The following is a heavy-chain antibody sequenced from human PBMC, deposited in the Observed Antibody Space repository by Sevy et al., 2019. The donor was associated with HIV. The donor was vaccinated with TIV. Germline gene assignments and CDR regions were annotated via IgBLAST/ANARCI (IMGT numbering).Heavy chain of an antibody. D-gene: IGHD1-26*01. CDR2: IYYSGST. CDR3: ARIWMGATMGIGDY. V-gene: IGHV4-39*01. CDR1: GGSISSSSYY. J-gene: IGHJ4*02. Sequence: SETLSLTCTVSGGSISSSSYYWGWIRQPPGKGLEWIGSIYYSGSTYYNPSLKSRVTISVDTSKNQFSLKLSSVTAADTAVYYWARIWMGATMGIGDYWGQGTLVTVSS.